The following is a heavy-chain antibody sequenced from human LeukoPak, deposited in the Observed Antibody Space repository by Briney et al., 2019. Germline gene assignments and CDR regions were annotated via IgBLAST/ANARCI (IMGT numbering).Heavy chain of an antibody. D-gene: IGHD3-3*01. Sequence: GASVKASCKASGYTFTSYYMHWMRQAPGQGLEWMGIINPSGGSTSYAQKFQGRVTMTRDTSTSTVYMELSSLRSEDTAVYYCARDSPILGWFDPWGQGTLVTVSS. CDR2: INPSGGST. CDR3: ARDSPILGWFDP. J-gene: IGHJ5*02. V-gene: IGHV1-46*01. CDR1: GYTFTSYY.